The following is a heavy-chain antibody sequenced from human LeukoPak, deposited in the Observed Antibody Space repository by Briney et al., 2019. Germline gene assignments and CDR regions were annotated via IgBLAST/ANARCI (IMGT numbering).Heavy chain of an antibody. CDR2: FYYSGST. J-gene: IGHJ6*03. V-gene: IGHV4-59*01. CDR1: GGSFSSYH. Sequence: SETLSLTCTVSGGSFSSYHWSWIRQPPGKGLEWIGFFYYSGSTNYNPSLKSRVTISVDTSKNQFSLKLSSVTAADTAVYYCARAPYGSATNNYYMDVWGKGTTVTVSS. D-gene: IGHD3-10*01. CDR3: ARAPYGSATNNYYMDV.